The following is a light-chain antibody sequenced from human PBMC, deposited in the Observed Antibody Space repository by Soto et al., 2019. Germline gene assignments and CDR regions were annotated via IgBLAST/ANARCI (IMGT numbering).Light chain of an antibody. CDR3: QQSYSPLLT. CDR2: GAS. V-gene: IGKV1-39*01. Sequence: DIQMTQSPPSLSASVGDRVTITCRASQTISSYLNWYQQKPGKAPKFLIYGASTLQGGVPARFSGSRSGINFTLTINNLQPEDFATYYCQQSYSPLLTFGGGTKVEIK. CDR1: QTISSY. J-gene: IGKJ4*01.